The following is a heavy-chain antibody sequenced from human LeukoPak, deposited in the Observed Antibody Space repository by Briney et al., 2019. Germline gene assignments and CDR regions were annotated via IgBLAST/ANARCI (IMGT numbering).Heavy chain of an antibody. Sequence: GGSLRLSCSASGFTFSSYAMHWVRQAPGKGLEYVSAISSNGGSTYYADSVKGRFTISRDNSKTTLYLQMSSLRAEDTAVYYCVKGSIVVVVAAPRGDAFDIWGQGTMVTVSS. V-gene: IGHV3-64D*06. D-gene: IGHD2-15*01. CDR3: VKGSIVVVVAAPRGDAFDI. J-gene: IGHJ3*02. CDR1: GFTFSSYA. CDR2: ISSNGGST.